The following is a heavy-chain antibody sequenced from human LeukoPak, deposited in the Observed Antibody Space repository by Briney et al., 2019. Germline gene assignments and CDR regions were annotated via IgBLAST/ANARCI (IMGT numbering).Heavy chain of an antibody. Sequence: PGGSLRLSCAASGFTFSLYSMNWVRRAPGKGLEFISYISSGSDTMYYADSVKGRFTISRDNAKNSLYLQVNSLRAEDTAVYYCAREHSGDYGPDAIDIWGQGTIVTVSS. D-gene: IGHD4-17*01. CDR3: AREHSGDYGPDAIDI. J-gene: IGHJ3*02. CDR2: ISSGSDTM. CDR1: GFTFSLYS. V-gene: IGHV3-48*04.